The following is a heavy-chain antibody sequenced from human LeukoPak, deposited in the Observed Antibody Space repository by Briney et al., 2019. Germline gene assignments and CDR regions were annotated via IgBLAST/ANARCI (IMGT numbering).Heavy chain of an antibody. CDR1: GGTFSSYA. CDR3: ARGRSHGVDDY. CDR2: IIPIFGTA. D-gene: IGHD2-8*01. V-gene: IGHV1-69*05. Sequence: SVKVPCKASGGTFSSYAISWVRQAPGQGLEWMGGIIPIFGTANYAQKFQGRVTITTDESTSTDYLELSSLRSEDTAVYYCARGRSHGVDDYWGQGTLVTVSS. J-gene: IGHJ4*02.